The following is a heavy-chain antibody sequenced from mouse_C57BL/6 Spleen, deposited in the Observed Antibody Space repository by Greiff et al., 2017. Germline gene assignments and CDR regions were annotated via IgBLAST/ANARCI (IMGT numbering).Heavy chain of an antibody. J-gene: IGHJ3*01. V-gene: IGHV1-81*01. CDR1: GYTFTSYG. CDR3: AREGYGIPFAY. D-gene: IGHD1-1*01. CDR2: IYPRSGNT. Sequence: QVQLQQSGAELARPGASVKLSCKASGYTFTSYGISWVKQRTGQGLEWIGEIYPRSGNTYYNEKFKGKATLTADKSSSTAYMELRSLTSEDSAVYFCAREGYGIPFAYWGQGTLVTVSA.